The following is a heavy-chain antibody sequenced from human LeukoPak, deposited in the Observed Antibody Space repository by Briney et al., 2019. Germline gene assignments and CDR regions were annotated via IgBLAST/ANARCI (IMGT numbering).Heavy chain of an antibody. CDR1: GGTFSSYA. V-gene: IGHV1-69*13. Sequence: EASVKVSCKASGGTFSSYAISWVRQAPGQGLEWMGGIIPIFGTANYAQKFQGRVTITADESTSTAYMELSSLRSEDTAVYYCARDESPNYDFWSGYKNWFDPWGRGTLVTVSS. J-gene: IGHJ5*02. D-gene: IGHD3-3*01. CDR2: IIPIFGTA. CDR3: ARDESPNYDFWSGYKNWFDP.